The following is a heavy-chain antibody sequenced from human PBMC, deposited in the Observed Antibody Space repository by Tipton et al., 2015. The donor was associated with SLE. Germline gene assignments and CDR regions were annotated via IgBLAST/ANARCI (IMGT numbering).Heavy chain of an antibody. Sequence: TLSLTCAVSGYSISRAYYWGWIRQPPGKGLEWIGSIYYSGSTYNNPSLKSRVTISADTSRNQFSLKLNAVTAADTAVYYCARGLRADSTSHFDHWGPGTLVTVSS. D-gene: IGHD6-13*01. V-gene: IGHV4-38-2*01. CDR3: ARGLRADSTSHFDH. CDR1: GYSISRAYY. J-gene: IGHJ4*02. CDR2: IYYSGST.